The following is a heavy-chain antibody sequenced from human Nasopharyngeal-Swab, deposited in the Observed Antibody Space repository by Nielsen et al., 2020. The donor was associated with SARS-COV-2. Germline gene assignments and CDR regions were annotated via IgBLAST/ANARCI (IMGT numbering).Heavy chain of an antibody. CDR3: ARQFYGDYYFDY. J-gene: IGHJ4*02. V-gene: IGHV4-31*03. CDR2: IYYSGST. D-gene: IGHD4-17*01. Sequence: TLSLTCTVSGGSISSGGYYWSWIRQHPGKGLEWIGYIYYSGSTYYNPSLKSRVTISVDTSKNQFSLKLSSVTAADTAVYYCARQFYGDYYFDYWGQGTLVTVSS. CDR1: GGSISSGGYY.